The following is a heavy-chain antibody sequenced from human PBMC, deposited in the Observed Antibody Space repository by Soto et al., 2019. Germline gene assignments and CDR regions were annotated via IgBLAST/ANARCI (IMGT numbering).Heavy chain of an antibody. CDR1: GFTFSSYW. J-gene: IGHJ6*03. D-gene: IGHD3-10*01. CDR2: INSDGSST. V-gene: IGHV3-74*01. CDR3: ARGLYGAVVPYYYYMDV. Sequence: EVQLVESGGGLVQPGGSLRLSCAASGFTFSSYWMHWVRQAPGKGLVWVSRINSDGSSTSYADSVKGRFTISRDNAKNTLYLQMNSLRAEDTAVYYCARGLYGAVVPYYYYMDVWGKGTTVTVSS.